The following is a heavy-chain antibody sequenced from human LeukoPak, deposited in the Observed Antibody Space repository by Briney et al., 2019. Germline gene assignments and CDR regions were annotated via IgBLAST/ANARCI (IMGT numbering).Heavy chain of an antibody. CDR1: GFTFSSSA. D-gene: IGHD1-26*01. V-gene: IGHV3-23*01. Sequence: GGSLRLSCAASGFTFSSSAMSWVRQAPGKGLEWVSAISGSGYSTYYADSVKGRFTISRDNSENTLYLQMNSLRAEDTAVYYCAKVSWSSGSYSGGYWGQGALVTVSS. CDR3: AKVSWSSGSYSGGY. J-gene: IGHJ4*02. CDR2: ISGSGYST.